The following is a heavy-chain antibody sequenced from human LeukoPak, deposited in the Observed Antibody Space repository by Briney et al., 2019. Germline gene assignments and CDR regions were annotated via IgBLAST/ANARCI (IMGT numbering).Heavy chain of an antibody. CDR3: ARDDNTDTAMVTRGRYGMDV. Sequence: ASVKVSCKASGYTFTGYYMHWVRQAPGQGLEWMGWINPNSGGTNYAQKFQGWVTMTRDTSISTAYMELSRLRSDDTAVYYCARDDNTDTAMVTRGRYGMDVWGQGTTVTVSS. CDR2: INPNSGGT. J-gene: IGHJ6*02. CDR1: GYTFTGYY. D-gene: IGHD5-18*01. V-gene: IGHV1-2*04.